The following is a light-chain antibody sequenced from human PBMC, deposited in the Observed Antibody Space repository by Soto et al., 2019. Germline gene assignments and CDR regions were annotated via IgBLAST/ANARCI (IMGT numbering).Light chain of an antibody. CDR1: SSDVGNYNL. CDR3: CSYAGSSTYV. J-gene: IGLJ1*01. V-gene: IGLV2-23*01. Sequence: QSVLTQPVSVSGSPGQSITIFCTGTSSDVGNYNLVSWYQQHPGKAPKLMIYEGSKRPSGVSNRFSGAKSGNTASLTISGLQAEDESDYYCCSYAGSSTYVFGTGTKVTVL. CDR2: EGS.